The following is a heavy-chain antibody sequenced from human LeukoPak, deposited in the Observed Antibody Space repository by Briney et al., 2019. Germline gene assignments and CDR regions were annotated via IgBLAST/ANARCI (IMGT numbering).Heavy chain of an antibody. V-gene: IGHV4-39*01. CDR1: GGSISSSSYY. Sequence: SETLSLTCTVSGGSISSSSYYWGWIRQPPGKGLEWIGSIYYSGSTYYNPSLKSRVTISVDTSKNQFSLKLSSVTAADTAVYYCARHVYSSSWYYHFDYWGQGTLVTVSS. J-gene: IGHJ4*02. CDR3: ARHVYSSSWYYHFDY. D-gene: IGHD6-13*01. CDR2: IYYSGST.